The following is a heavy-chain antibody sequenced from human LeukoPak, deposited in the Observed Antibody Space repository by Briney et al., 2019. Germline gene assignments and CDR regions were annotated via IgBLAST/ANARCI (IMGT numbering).Heavy chain of an antibody. J-gene: IGHJ4*02. CDR3: ATTTVTTWGYGFDY. CDR2: MNPNSGNT. D-gene: IGHD4-17*01. CDR1: GYTFTSYD. V-gene: IGHV1-8*01. Sequence: GASVKVSCKASGYTFTSYDINWVRQATGQGLEGMGWMNPNSGNTGYAHKFQGRVTMTRNTSISTAYMELSSLRSEDTAVYYCATTTVTTWGYGFDYWGQGTLVTVSS.